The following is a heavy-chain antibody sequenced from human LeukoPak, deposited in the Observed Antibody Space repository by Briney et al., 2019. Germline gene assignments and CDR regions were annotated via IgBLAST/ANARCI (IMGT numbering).Heavy chain of an antibody. J-gene: IGHJ5*02. V-gene: IGHV3-7*01. Sequence: GGSLRLSCAASGFSFSSYWMSWVRQAPGKGLEWVANIKGDGNGNNYVDSVKGRFTISRDNAKDSLYLQMNSLRAEDTAVYYCARESWSSLTWGQGTLVTVSS. CDR1: GFSFSSYW. CDR2: IKGDGNGN. CDR3: ARESWSSLT. D-gene: IGHD2-2*01.